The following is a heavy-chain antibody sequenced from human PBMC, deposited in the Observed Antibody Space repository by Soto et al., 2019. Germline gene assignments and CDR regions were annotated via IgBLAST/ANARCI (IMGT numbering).Heavy chain of an antibody. CDR2: INIGGSS. J-gene: IGHJ4*01. Sequence: PVGSLRLSCAASGFTFSSYAMSWVRQAPGRGLEWVSSINIGGSSYYADSVKGRFTISRDNSKNTLYLRMNSLRAEDAAIYYCAKSYDSSGYYCLDFWGHGTLVTSPQ. CDR1: GFTFSSYA. V-gene: IGHV3-23*01. CDR3: AKSYDSSGYYCLDF. D-gene: IGHD3-22*01.